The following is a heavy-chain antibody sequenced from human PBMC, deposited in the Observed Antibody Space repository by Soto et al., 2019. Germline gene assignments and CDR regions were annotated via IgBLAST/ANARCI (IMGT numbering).Heavy chain of an antibody. V-gene: IGHV3-23*01. J-gene: IGHJ4*02. Sequence: TGGSLRLSCAASGFTFSNYAMSWVRQAPGKGLEWVSAISSSGDSPYYADSVKGRFTISRDNSKNTLYLQMNSLRVEDTAIYYCARNTIPHPHDWGQRTLVTVSS. D-gene: IGHD1-1*01. CDR3: ARNTIPHPHD. CDR1: GFTFSNYA. CDR2: ISSSGDSP.